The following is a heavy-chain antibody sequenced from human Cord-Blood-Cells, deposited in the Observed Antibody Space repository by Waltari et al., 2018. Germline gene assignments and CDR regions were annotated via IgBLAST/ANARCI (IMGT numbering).Heavy chain of an antibody. Sequence: QLQLQESGPGLVKPSETLSPTCTVSGGSISSSSYYWGWIRQPPGKGLEWIGSIYYRRAPYLPPSIKSRVTIYVDTSKHQFSLKLSSVTAADTAVYSCASLTGTTDYYYYYYMDVWGKGTTVTVSS. V-gene: IGHV4-39*01. CDR2: IYYRRAP. J-gene: IGHJ6*03. CDR1: GGSISSSSYY. D-gene: IGHD1-20*01. CDR3: ASLTGTTDYYYYYYMDV.